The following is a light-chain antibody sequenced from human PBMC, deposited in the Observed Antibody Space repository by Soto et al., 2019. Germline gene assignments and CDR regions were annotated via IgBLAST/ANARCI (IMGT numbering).Light chain of an antibody. Sequence: DIQMTQSPSSLSASVGDTVTITCRASQDIKNYLAWFQQRPGEAPKSLIYAASNLQRGVPSRFSGSGSGTDFTLTISTLQPEDYATYYCHQYSSFPLTFGGGSNLEI. J-gene: IGKJ4*01. V-gene: IGKV1-16*01. CDR2: AAS. CDR1: QDIKNY. CDR3: HQYSSFPLT.